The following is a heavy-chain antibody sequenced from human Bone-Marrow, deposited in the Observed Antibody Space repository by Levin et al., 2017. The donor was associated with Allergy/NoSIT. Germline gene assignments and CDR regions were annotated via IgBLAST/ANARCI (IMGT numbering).Heavy chain of an antibody. D-gene: IGHD6-19*01. J-gene: IGHJ4*02. V-gene: IGHV3-23*01. CDR1: GFTFNTYA. CDR3: AKDLLSGSSGRAGYDY. Sequence: SCATSGFTFNTYAMSWVRQTPGKGLEWVSGISGSGGSTYYADSVKGRFTISRDNSKNMLYLQMNSLRAEDTAVYFCAKDLLSGSSGRAGYDYWGQGILVTVSS. CDR2: ISGSGGST.